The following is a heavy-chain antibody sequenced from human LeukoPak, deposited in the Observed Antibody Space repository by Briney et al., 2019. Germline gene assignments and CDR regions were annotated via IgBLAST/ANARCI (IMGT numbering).Heavy chain of an antibody. D-gene: IGHD2-15*01. CDR2: INPSGGST. Sequence: ASVKVSCKASGYTFTSYYMHWVRQAPGRGLEWMGIINPSGGSTSYAQKFQGRVTMTRDTSTSTVYMELSSLRSEDTAVYYCAREGSGYCSGGSCSGWFDPWGQGTLVTVSS. CDR3: AREGSGYCSGGSCSGWFDP. J-gene: IGHJ5*02. CDR1: GYTFTSYY. V-gene: IGHV1-46*01.